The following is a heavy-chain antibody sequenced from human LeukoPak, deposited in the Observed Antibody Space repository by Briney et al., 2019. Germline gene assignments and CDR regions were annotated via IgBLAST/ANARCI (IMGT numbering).Heavy chain of an antibody. CDR2: IYSGGST. Sequence: GGSLRLSCATSGFTFSSYEMNWVRQAPGKGLEWVSVIYSGGSTSYADSVKGRFTISRDNSKNTLYLQMNSLRAEDTAVYYCARLEDYYYYMDVWGKGTTVTISS. CDR3: ARLEDYYYYMDV. V-gene: IGHV3-66*01. J-gene: IGHJ6*03. CDR1: GFTFSSYE.